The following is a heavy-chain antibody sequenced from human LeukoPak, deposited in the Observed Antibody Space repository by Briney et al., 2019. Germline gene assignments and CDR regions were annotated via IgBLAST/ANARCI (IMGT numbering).Heavy chain of an antibody. CDR2: ISAYNGNT. CDR1: GYTFTSYG. J-gene: IGHJ4*02. V-gene: IGHV1-18*01. CDR3: ARGGVHGGVRYQLLSGGLRY. Sequence: GASVKVSCKASGYTFTSYGISWVRQAPGQGLEWMGWISAYNGNTNYAQKLQGRVTMTTDTSTSTAYMDLRSLRSDDTAVYYCARGGVHGGVRYQLLSGGLRYWGQGTLVTVSS. D-gene: IGHD2-2*01.